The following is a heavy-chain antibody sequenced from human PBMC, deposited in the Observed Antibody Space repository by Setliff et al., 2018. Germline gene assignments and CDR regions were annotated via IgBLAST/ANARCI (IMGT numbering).Heavy chain of an antibody. CDR1: GVTFTKAW. V-gene: IGHV4-4*02. D-gene: IGHD5-12*01. Sequence: PGGSLRLSCAASGVTFTKAWMSLVRQAPGKGLEWIGTIYHSGSTYFNPSLESRVTLSVDTSKNQFSLKLTSVIAADTAVYYCARGMRDGYRSFHYWGQGTLVTVSS. CDR3: ARGMRDGYRSFHY. J-gene: IGHJ4*02. CDR2: IYHSGST.